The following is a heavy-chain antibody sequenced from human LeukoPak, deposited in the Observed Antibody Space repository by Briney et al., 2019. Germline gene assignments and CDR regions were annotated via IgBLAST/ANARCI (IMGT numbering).Heavy chain of an antibody. CDR3: AKSRGSYYAFDY. D-gene: IGHD1-26*01. CDR1: GFTFSSYA. Sequence: GGSLRLSCAASGFTFSSYAMSWVRQAPGKGLEWVSAISGSGGSTYYADSVKGRFTISRNNSKNTLYLQMNSLRAEDTAVYYCAKSRGSYYAFDYWGQGTLVTVSS. V-gene: IGHV3-23*01. CDR2: ISGSGGST. J-gene: IGHJ4*02.